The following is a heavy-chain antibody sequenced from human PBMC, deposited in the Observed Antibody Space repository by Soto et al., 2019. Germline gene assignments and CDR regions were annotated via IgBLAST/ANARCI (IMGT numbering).Heavy chain of an antibody. V-gene: IGHV1-8*01. CDR2: MNPNSGNT. CDR1: GDSFTSYD. Sequence: GASVKLSCKACGDSFTSYDINWVRQATRQGLEWMGWMNPNSGNTGYAQKFQGRVTMTRNTSISTAYMELSSLRSEDTAVYYCARGGYCSGGSCYSGDAFDIWGQGTMVTVSS. J-gene: IGHJ3*02. D-gene: IGHD2-15*01. CDR3: ARGGYCSGGSCYSGDAFDI.